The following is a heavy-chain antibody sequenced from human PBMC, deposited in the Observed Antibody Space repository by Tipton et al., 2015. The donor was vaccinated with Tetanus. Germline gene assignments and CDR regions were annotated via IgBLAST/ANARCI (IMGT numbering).Heavy chain of an antibody. D-gene: IGHD3-3*01. V-gene: IGHV4-61*01. J-gene: IGHJ4*02. CDR3: ARIHDFLSGHFDF. CDR1: GGSVSSGSYY. Sequence: TLSLTCTVFGGSVSSGSYYWAWIRQPPGKGLEYIGYISYGASTHYNPSLKSRVTVSADPSQNQFSLKLNSVTAADTAVYYCARIHDFLSGHFDFWGQGTLVTVSS. CDR2: ISYGAST.